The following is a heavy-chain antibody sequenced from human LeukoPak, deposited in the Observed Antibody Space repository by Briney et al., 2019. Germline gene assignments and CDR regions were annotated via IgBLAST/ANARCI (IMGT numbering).Heavy chain of an antibody. CDR2: ISGSGDTT. Sequence: GGSLRLSCTASGFTFSSYSMSWVRQGPGTGLEWVSAISGSGDTTFYADSVKGRFTISRDNSKITMYLQMNSLRADDTAIYYCAKGSTFAALSYFDFWGQGALVSVSS. D-gene: IGHD6-25*01. CDR3: AKGSTFAALSYFDF. CDR1: GFTFSSYS. J-gene: IGHJ4*02. V-gene: IGHV3-23*01.